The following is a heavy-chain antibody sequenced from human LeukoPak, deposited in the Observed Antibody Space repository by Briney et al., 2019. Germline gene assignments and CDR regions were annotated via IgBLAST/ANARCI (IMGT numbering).Heavy chain of an antibody. D-gene: IGHD3-16*02. Sequence: GGSLRLSCAASGFSFSSYGMSWVRKAPGKGLEGVSAISGSGGSTYYADTVKGRFTISRDNSKNTLYLQMNSLRAEDTALYYCARHRTASDYWGQGTLVTVSS. V-gene: IGHV3-23*01. CDR1: GFSFSSYG. J-gene: IGHJ4*02. CDR3: ARHRTASDY. CDR2: ISGSGGST.